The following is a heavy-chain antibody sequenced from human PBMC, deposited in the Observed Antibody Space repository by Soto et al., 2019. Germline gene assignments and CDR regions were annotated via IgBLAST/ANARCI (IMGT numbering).Heavy chain of an antibody. CDR1: CYTFTTYG. Sequence: SVKVSCEASCYTFTTYGITWLRQAPGQGLEWMGWISAYDGNTNYAQKFQGRVSMTTDPSTNTAYMELRSLRSDDTAVYYCARDPATAYSSSSFDYWGQGTLVTVSS. D-gene: IGHD6-6*01. CDR3: ARDPATAYSSSSFDY. CDR2: ISAYDGNT. J-gene: IGHJ4*02. V-gene: IGHV1-18*04.